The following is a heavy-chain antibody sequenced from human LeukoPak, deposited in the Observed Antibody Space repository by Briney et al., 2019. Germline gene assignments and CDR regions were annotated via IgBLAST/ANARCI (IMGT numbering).Heavy chain of an antibody. Sequence: GGSLRLSCAASGFTFSGYGMHWVRQAPGKGLEWVAFIRYDGSNKYYADSVKGRFTISRDNSKNTLYLQMNSLRAEDTAVYYCARSSRGYSYGYFDYWGQGTLVTVSS. CDR3: ARSSRGYSYGYFDY. CDR2: IRYDGSNK. CDR1: GFTFSGYG. V-gene: IGHV3-30*02. J-gene: IGHJ4*02. D-gene: IGHD5-18*01.